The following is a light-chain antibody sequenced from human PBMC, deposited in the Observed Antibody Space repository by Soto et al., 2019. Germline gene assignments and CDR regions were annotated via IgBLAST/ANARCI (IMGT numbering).Light chain of an antibody. J-gene: IGKJ1*01. CDR1: QGISSA. V-gene: IGKV1-13*02. CDR3: KQFNSYPPWT. Sequence: AIQLTQSPSSLSASVGDRVTITCRASQGISSALAWYQQKPGKAPKLLIYDASSLESGVPSRLSGSGSVTDFPLTISSLQPEDFATDYCKQFNSYPPWTFGQGTKVEIK. CDR2: DAS.